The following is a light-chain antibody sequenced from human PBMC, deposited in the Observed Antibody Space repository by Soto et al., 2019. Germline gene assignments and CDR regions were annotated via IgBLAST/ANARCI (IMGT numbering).Light chain of an antibody. V-gene: IGLV1-40*01. J-gene: IGLJ2*01. CDR2: GNS. CDR1: ISNIGAGYD. CDR3: QSYDSSLSGYVV. Sequence: QSVLTQPPSVSGAPGQRVTISCTGSISNIGAGYDVHWYQQLPGTPPKLLIYGNSNRPSGVPDRFSGSKSGTSASLAITGLEAEDEADYYCQSYDSSLSGYVVFGGGTKLTVL.